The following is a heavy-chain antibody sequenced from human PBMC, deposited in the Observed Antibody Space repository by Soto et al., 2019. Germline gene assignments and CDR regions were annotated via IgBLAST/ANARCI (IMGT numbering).Heavy chain of an antibody. D-gene: IGHD1-26*01. Sequence: GGSLRLCCAGSGFSFTTYVMHWVRHAPGKGLEWVAVISHDGSYKYYGDAVKGRFTISRDTSKNAVYLEMNSLRPEDTAVYYCAKGLLAIVGTTLPRDAFNIWGQGTMVTVS. CDR3: AKGLLAIVGTTLPRDAFNI. V-gene: IGHV3-30*18. J-gene: IGHJ3*02. CDR2: ISHDGSYK. CDR1: GFSFTTYV.